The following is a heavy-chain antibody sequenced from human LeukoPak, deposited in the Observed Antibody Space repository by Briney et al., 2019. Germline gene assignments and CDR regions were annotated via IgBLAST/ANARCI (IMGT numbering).Heavy chain of an antibody. Sequence: ASVKVSCKASGYTFTSYYMHWVRQAPGQGLEWMGIINPSGGSTGCAQKFQGRVTMTRDTSTSTVYMELSRLRSDDTAVYYCARSPTPRITMVRGASMDVWGKGTTVTISS. CDR3: ARSPTPRITMVRGASMDV. V-gene: IGHV1-46*01. J-gene: IGHJ6*03. CDR2: INPSGGST. CDR1: GYTFTSYY. D-gene: IGHD3-10*01.